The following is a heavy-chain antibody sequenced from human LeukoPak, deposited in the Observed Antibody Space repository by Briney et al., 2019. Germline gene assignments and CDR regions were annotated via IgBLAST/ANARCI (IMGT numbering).Heavy chain of an antibody. J-gene: IGHJ4*02. V-gene: IGHV3-23*01. CDR3: AKDGGYSYGAFDY. CDR2: ISGSGGST. Sequence: PGGSLRLSCAASGFTFSSYAMSWVRQAPGKGLEWVSAISGSGGSTYYADSVKGRLTISRDNSKNTLYLQMNSLRAEDTAVYYCAKDGGYSYGAFDYWGQGTLVTVSS. D-gene: IGHD5-18*01. CDR1: GFTFSSYA.